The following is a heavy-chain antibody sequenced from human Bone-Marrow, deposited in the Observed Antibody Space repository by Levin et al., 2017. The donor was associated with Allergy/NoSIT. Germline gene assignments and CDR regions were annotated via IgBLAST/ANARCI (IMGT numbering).Heavy chain of an antibody. J-gene: IGHJ6*02. CDR2: ISYDGDNQ. D-gene: IGHD2-8*02. CDR3: ARDRRYCTGGSCYYGMDV. Sequence: GESLKISCAASGFTFSGYAMHWVRQAPGKGLEWVAVISYDGDNQYYADSVKGRFTGSRDNSKNTLYLQMNSLRVEDTAVYYCARDRRYCTGGSCYYGMDVWGQGTTVTVSS. V-gene: IGHV3-30-3*01. CDR1: GFTFSGYA.